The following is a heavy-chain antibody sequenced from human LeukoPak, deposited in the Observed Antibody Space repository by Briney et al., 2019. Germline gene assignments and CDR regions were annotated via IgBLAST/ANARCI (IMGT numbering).Heavy chain of an antibody. J-gene: IGHJ4*02. CDR1: GYTFTGYY. CDR2: INPNSGGT. V-gene: IGHV1-2*02. CDR3: ARDTVGATNAFDY. Sequence: ASVKVSCKASGYTFTGYYMHWVRQAPGQGLEWMGWINPNSGGTNYAQKFQGRVTMTRDTSISTAYMELSRLRSDDTAMYYCARDTVGATNAFDYWGQGTLVTVSS. D-gene: IGHD1-26*01.